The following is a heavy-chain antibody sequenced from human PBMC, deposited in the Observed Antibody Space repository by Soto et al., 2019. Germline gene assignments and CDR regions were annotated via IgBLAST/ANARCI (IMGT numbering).Heavy chain of an antibody. V-gene: IGHV3-33*01. CDR1: GFSLRTYG. J-gene: IGHJ5*02. Sequence: QVQLVESGGGVVQSGRSLTLSCAASGFSLRTYGMHWLRRAPCKGLEWVAFIWYDGTKKFYANSVKGRSTISKDNSNNIVYLQMSGLRAEDTAVYYCPRDVVTAVAGSVNWFDPWGQGTLVTVSS. CDR2: IWYDGTKK. CDR3: PRDVVTAVAGSVNWFDP. D-gene: IGHD6-19*01.